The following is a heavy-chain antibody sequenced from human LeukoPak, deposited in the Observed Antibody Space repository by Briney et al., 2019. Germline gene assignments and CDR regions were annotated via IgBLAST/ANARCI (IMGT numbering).Heavy chain of an antibody. CDR2: ITASGGST. D-gene: IGHD4-17*01. J-gene: IGHJ4*02. Sequence: GGSLRLSCAVSGFTFSSYAMTWVRQTPGKGLEWVSAITASGGSTYYADSVKGRFTISRGNSKNTLYLQVNSLRAEDTAVYYCAKVPYGDYYFENWGQGTLVTVSS. V-gene: IGHV3-23*01. CDR1: GFTFSSYA. CDR3: AKVPYGDYYFEN.